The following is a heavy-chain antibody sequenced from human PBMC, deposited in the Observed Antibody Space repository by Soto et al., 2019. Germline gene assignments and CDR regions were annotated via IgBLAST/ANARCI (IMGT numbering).Heavy chain of an antibody. J-gene: IGHJ6*02. D-gene: IGHD2-8*01. CDR1: GFTFSDYY. CDR2: ISSSSSYT. V-gene: IGHV3-11*06. CDR3: ASAPLGYCTNGVCSHGMDV. Sequence: QVQLVESGGGLVEPGGSLRLSCAASGFTFSDYYMSCIRQAPGKGLEWVSYISSSSSYTNYADSVKGRFTISRDNAKNSLYLQMNSLRAEDTAVYYCASAPLGYCTNGVCSHGMDVWGQGTTVTVSS.